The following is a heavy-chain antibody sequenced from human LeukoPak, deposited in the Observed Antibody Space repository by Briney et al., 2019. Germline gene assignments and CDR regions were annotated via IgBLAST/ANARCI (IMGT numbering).Heavy chain of an antibody. J-gene: IGHJ3*02. Sequence: SVKVSCKASGGTFSSYAISWVRQAPGQGLEWMGGIIPIFGTANYAQKFQGRVTITADESTSTAYMELSSLRSEDTAVYYCARDPGLYSGSPGGDAFDIWGQGTMVTVSS. CDR1: GGTFSSYA. CDR2: IIPIFGTA. V-gene: IGHV1-69*01. D-gene: IGHD1-26*01. CDR3: ARDPGLYSGSPGGDAFDI.